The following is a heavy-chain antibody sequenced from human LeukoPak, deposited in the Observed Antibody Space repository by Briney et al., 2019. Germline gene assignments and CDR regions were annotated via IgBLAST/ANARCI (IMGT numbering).Heavy chain of an antibody. Sequence: GGSLRLSCAASGFTFSSYAMHWVRQAPGKGLEYVSAISSNGGSTYYADSVKGRFTISRDNAKNSLYLQMNSLRAEDTAVYYCATLYRDYFDYWGQGTLVTVST. CDR2: ISSNGGST. D-gene: IGHD2-8*01. V-gene: IGHV3-64*02. J-gene: IGHJ4*02. CDR1: GFTFSSYA. CDR3: ATLYRDYFDY.